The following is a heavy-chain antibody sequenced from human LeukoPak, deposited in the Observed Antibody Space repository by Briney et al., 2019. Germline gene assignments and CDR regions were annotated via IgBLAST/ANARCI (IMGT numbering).Heavy chain of an antibody. CDR2: ISAYNGNT. V-gene: IGHV1-18*01. D-gene: IGHD6-6*01. CDR1: GYTFTSYG. J-gene: IGHJ3*02. CDR3: ARNGYSRSSDGFDI. Sequence: ASVRVSCKASGYTFTSYGINWVRQAPGQGLEWMGWISAYNGNTNYAHKLQGRVTMTTDPSTSTAYMELGTLRSDDTAVYFCARNGYSRSSDGFDIRGQGTMVTVSS.